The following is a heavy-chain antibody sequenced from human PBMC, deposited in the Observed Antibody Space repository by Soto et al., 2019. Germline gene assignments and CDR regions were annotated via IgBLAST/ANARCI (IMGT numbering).Heavy chain of an antibody. V-gene: IGHV1-18*04. CDR3: ARGMYSSSSRDIAAAGPARD. CDR2: ISAYNGNT. D-gene: IGHD6-6*01. Sequence: GASVKVSCKASGYTFTSYGISWVRQAPGQGLEWMGWISAYNGNTNYAQKLQGRVTMTTDTSTSTAYMELRSLRSDDTAVYYCARGMYSSSSRDIAAAGPARDWGQGTLVTVSS. CDR1: GYTFTSYG. J-gene: IGHJ4*02.